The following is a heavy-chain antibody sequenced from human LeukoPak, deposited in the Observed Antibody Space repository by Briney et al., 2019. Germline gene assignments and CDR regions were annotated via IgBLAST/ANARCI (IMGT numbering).Heavy chain of an antibody. V-gene: IGHV3-21*01. CDR3: APYCSGNGCQHFDF. Sequence: GGSLRLSCAASRFIFSFYTMNWVRQAPGKGLEWVSSITSSSDYIYYADSVKGRFTISRDNAKNSLYLQMNSLRVEDTAVYYCAPYCSGNGCQHFDFWGQGTLVTVSS. J-gene: IGHJ4*02. CDR2: ITSSSDYI. CDR1: RFIFSFYT. D-gene: IGHD2-15*01.